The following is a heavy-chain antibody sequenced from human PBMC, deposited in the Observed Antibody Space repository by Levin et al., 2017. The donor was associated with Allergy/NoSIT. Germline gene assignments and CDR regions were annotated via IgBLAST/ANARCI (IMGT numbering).Heavy chain of an antibody. D-gene: IGHD6-19*01. CDR2: IKRKSDGGTT. CDR1: GLTFSDDW. V-gene: IGHV3-15*01. CDR3: TSDRDMSSGQAFDY. Sequence: PGGSLRLSCAVSGLTFSDDWMNWVRQAPGKGLEWIGHIKRKSDGGTTAYAAPVKGRFTISSDDSKNTLYLQMDSLKTEDTALYYCTSDRDMSSGQAFDYWSQGTLVTVSP. J-gene: IGHJ4*02.